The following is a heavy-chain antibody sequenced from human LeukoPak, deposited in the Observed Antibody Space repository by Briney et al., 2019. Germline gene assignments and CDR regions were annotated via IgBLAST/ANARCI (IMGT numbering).Heavy chain of an antibody. CDR3: ARDCSSEGPNYYYMDV. V-gene: IGHV1-18*01. CDR2: NSAYNGNT. D-gene: IGHD6-6*01. Sequence: ASVKVSCKASGYTFTSYGISWVRQAPGQGLEWMGWNSAYNGNTNYAQKLQGRVTMTTDTSTSTAYMELRSLRSDDTAVYYCARDCSSEGPNYYYMDVWGKGTTVTVSS. CDR1: GYTFTSYG. J-gene: IGHJ6*03.